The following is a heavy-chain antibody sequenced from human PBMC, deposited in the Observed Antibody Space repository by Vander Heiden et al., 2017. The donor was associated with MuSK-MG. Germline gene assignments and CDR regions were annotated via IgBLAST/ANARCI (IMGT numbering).Heavy chain of an antibody. CDR1: GFTLSNSE. CDR2: ISSSGSTI. CDR3: AREPVLKYYFDY. D-gene: IGHD3-10*01. Sequence: EVQLVESGGGLVQPGGSVRLSCSASGFTLSNSEMNWVRQAPGKGLEWVSYISSSGSTIYYADSVKGRFTISRDNAMNSLYLQMNSLRVEDTAVYYCAREPVLKYYFDYWGQGTRVAVSS. J-gene: IGHJ4*02. V-gene: IGHV3-48*03.